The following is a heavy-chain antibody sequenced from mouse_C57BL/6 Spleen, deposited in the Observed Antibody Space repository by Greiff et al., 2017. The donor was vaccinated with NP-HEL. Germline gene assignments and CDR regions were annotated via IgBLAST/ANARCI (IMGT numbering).Heavy chain of an antibody. CDR2: ISDGGSYT. J-gene: IGHJ2*01. D-gene: IGHD4-1*01. V-gene: IGHV5-4*01. Sequence: EVKVVESGGGLVKPGGSLKLSCAASGFTFSSYAMSWVRQTPEKRLEWVATISDGGSYTYYPDNVKGRFTISRDNAKNNLYLQMSHLKSEDTAMYYCARDRELGRFDYWGQGTTLTVSS. CDR3: ARDRELGRFDY. CDR1: GFTFSSYA.